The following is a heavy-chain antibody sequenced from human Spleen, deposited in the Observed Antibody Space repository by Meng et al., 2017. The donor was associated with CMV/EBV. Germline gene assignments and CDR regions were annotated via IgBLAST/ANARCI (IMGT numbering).Heavy chain of an antibody. J-gene: IGHJ6*02. Sequence: GGSLRLSCAASGFAFKTFTMSWVRQAPGRGLGWVSSISSSSSYIYYADSVKGRFTISRDNAKNSLYLQMNSLRAEDTAVYYCARDAFIFGGYTEGDGLYYYYYGMDVWGQGTTVTVSS. CDR2: ISSSSSYI. V-gene: IGHV3-21*01. D-gene: IGHD3-3*02. CDR3: ARDAFIFGGYTEGDGLYYYYYGMDV. CDR1: GFAFKTFT.